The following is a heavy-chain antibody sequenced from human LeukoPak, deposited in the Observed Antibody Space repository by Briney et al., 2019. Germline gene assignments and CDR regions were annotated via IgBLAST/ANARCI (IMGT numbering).Heavy chain of an antibody. CDR2: LFTGGAGA. Sequence: GGSLRLSCTASGFTFNNYLMSWVRQAPGKGPEWVSVLFTGGAGALYADSVRGRFTISGDTSKTTLYLQMNGLRAEDTAVYYCAKECDYSPGHKFDLWGRGILVTVSS. V-gene: IGHV3-23*03. CDR3: AKECDYSPGHKFDL. D-gene: IGHD3-10*01. J-gene: IGHJ5*02. CDR1: GFTFNNYL.